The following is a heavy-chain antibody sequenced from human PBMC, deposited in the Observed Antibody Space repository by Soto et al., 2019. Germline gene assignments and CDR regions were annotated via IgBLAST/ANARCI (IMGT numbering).Heavy chain of an antibody. D-gene: IGHD1-26*01. CDR3: ARNRGGSPTICDY. V-gene: IGHV4-30-2*01. CDR1: GGSISSGGYS. CDR2: IYPSGST. Sequence: QLQLQESGSGLVKPSQTLSLTCAVSGGSISSGGYSWSWIRQPPGKGLEWIGYIYPSGSTYYNPTLTSRVTISVDRSTHQFSLKLSSVTPADTAVYYCARNRGGSPTICDYWGQGTLVTASS. J-gene: IGHJ4*02.